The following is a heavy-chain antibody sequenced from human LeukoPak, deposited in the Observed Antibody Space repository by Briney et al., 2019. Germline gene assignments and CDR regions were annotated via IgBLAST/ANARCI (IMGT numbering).Heavy chain of an antibody. V-gene: IGHV3-66*01. CDR3: ARDTNWGGFDY. Sequence: GGSLRLSCAASGFTVSSNYMSWVRQAPGKGLEWVSIIYSGGNTYYADSVKGRFTISRDNSKNTLYLQMNSLRAEDTAVYYCARDTNWGGFDYWGQGTLVTVSS. CDR1: GFTVSSNY. J-gene: IGHJ4*02. CDR2: IYSGGNT. D-gene: IGHD7-27*01.